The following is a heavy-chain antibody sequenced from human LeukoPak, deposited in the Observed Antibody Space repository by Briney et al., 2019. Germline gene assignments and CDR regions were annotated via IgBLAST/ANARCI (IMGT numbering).Heavy chain of an antibody. J-gene: IGHJ6*02. Sequence: GGSLRLSCAASGFTFSSYSMNWVRQAPGKGLEWVSYISSSSSTIYYADSVKGRFTISRDNAKNSLYLQMNSLRAEDTAVYYCARTTVVTPTYYYYGMDVWGQGTTVTVSS. CDR3: ARTTVVTPTYYYYGMDV. V-gene: IGHV3-48*04. CDR2: ISSSSSTI. D-gene: IGHD4-23*01. CDR1: GFTFSSYS.